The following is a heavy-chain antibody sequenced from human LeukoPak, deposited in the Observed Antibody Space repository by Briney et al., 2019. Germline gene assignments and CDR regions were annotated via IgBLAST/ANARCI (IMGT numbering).Heavy chain of an antibody. Sequence: GGSLRLSCAASGFTFSSYSMNWVRQAPGKGLEWVSSISSSSSYIYYADSVKGRFTISRDNAKNSLYLQMNSLRAGDTAVYYCASVTKSLVWFDPWGQGTLVTVSS. CDR2: ISSSSSYI. D-gene: IGHD4-17*01. J-gene: IGHJ5*02. CDR1: GFTFSSYS. V-gene: IGHV3-21*01. CDR3: ASVTKSLVWFDP.